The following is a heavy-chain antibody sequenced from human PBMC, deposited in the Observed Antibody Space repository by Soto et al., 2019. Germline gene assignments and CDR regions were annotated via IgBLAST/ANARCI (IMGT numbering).Heavy chain of an antibody. CDR1: GYTFTSYG. V-gene: IGHV1-18*01. Sequence: ASVKVSCKASGYTFTSYGIHWVRQAPGQRLEWMGWISFYNGKTNYAPKLQDRVTMTADASTGTAFLELGSLTSDDTAVYYCARVGRYCPDDYCYFYYFDFWGQGTLVTVSS. CDR2: ISFYNGKT. J-gene: IGHJ4*02. CDR3: ARVGRYCPDDYCYFYYFDF. D-gene: IGHD2-8*01.